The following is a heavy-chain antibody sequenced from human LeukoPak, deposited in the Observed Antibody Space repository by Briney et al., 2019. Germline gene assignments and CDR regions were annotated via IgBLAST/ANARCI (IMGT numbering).Heavy chain of an antibody. CDR1: GGSISTYY. CDR2: VNIGGST. CDR3: ARETRNCTNGVCSIRDFDY. Sequence: SETLSLNCTVSGGSISTYYWNWIRQPAGKGLEWIGRVNIGGSTNYNPSLQSRVTMSVDTSKNQFSLKLSSVTAADTAVYYCARETRNCTNGVCSIRDFDYWGQGTLVTVS. J-gene: IGHJ4*02. V-gene: IGHV4-4*07. D-gene: IGHD2-8*01.